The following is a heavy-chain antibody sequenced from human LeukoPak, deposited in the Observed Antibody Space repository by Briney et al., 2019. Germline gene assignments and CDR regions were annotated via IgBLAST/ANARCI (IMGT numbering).Heavy chain of an antibody. CDR2: IIPIFGTA. CDR3: ARDAYRPSSAVGMT. D-gene: IGHD6-19*01. J-gene: IGHJ4*02. V-gene: IGHV1-69*13. Sequence: ASVKVSCKASGGTFSSYAISWVRQAPGQGLEWMGGIIPIFGTANYAQKFQGRVTITADESTSTAYMELSSLRSEDTAVYYCARDAYRPSSAVGMTWGQGTLVTVSS. CDR1: GGTFSSYA.